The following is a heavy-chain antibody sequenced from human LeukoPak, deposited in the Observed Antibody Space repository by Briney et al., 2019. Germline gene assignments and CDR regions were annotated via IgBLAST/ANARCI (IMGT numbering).Heavy chain of an antibody. CDR1: GYIFRSYG. V-gene: IGHV1-18*01. J-gene: IGHJ4*02. Sequence: ASVKVSCKASGYIFRSYGVSWMRQAPGRGLEWMGWISGYSGNTQYAQKVQGRVSMTTDTSTSTVYMELRSLGSDDTAVYYCARYKITTAYFDYWGQGTLVTVSS. D-gene: IGHD1-1*01. CDR2: ISGYSGNT. CDR3: ARYKITTAYFDY.